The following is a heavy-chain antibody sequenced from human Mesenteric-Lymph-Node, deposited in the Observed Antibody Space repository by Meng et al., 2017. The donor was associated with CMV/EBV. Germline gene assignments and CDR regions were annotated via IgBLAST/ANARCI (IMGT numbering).Heavy chain of an antibody. CDR1: GFRFSNYA. Sequence: AGSLRLSCAVSGFRFSNYAMNWVRQAPGKGLEWVSAISDSGAGTYYADSVKGRFTISRDHSKNTLYLQMNSLRAEDTAVYYCAKGGYSDYGYYYGMDVWGQGTTVTVSS. V-gene: IGHV3-23*01. D-gene: IGHD4-11*01. CDR3: AKGGYSDYGYYYGMDV. CDR2: ISDSGAGT. J-gene: IGHJ6*02.